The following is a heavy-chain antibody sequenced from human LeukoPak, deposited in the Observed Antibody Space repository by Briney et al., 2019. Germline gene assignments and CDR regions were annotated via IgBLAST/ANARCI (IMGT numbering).Heavy chain of an antibody. Sequence: PSETLSLTCTVSGGSISSYYRSWIRQPPGKGLEWIGYIYYSGSNNYNPSLKSRVTISVDTSKNQFSLKLSSVTAADTAVYYCARTDRTGYSSFAYWGQGTLVTVSS. D-gene: IGHD6-13*01. CDR3: ARTDRTGYSSFAY. CDR1: GGSISSYY. J-gene: IGHJ4*02. V-gene: IGHV4-59*01. CDR2: IYYSGSN.